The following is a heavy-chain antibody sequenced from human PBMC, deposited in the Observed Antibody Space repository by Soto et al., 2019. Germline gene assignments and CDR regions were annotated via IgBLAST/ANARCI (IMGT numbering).Heavy chain of an antibody. J-gene: IGHJ4*02. CDR3: ARGRYGDY. CDR2: ISAHNGNT. V-gene: IGHV1-18*01. Sequence: QVHLVQSGAEVKKPGASVKVSCKASGYTFTSYGITGVRQAPGQGLEWRGWISAHNGNTDYAQKPQGRVIVTRDTSRSTAYMALRSLRSDDTAVYYWARGRYGDYWGQGALVNVSS. D-gene: IGHD1-1*01. CDR1: GYTFTSYG.